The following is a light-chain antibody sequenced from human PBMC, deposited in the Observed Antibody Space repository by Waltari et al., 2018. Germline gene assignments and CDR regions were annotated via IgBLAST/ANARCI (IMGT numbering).Light chain of an antibody. J-gene: IGLJ1*01. CDR1: DIGSES. V-gene: IGLV3-21*04. Sequence: SYVLSQAPSVSVAPGETATITCGGNDIGSESVHWYQQRAGQAPVLVMYDDDDRPPGTCARFSGSSSADTATLTISWVEAGDEADYYCQVWDRRGGHYAFGPGTRVTVL. CDR3: QVWDRRGGHYA. CDR2: DDD.